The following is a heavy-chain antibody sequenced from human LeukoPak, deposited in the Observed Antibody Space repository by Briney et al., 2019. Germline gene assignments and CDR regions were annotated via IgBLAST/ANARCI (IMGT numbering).Heavy chain of an antibody. Sequence: ASVKVSCKASGGTFSSYAISWVRRAPGQGLEWMGGIIPIFGTANYAQKFQGRVTITADKSTSTAYMELSSLRSEDTAVYYCAGARYYYDSSGYYDYWGQGTLVTVSS. CDR3: AGARYYYDSSGYYDY. V-gene: IGHV1-69*06. CDR1: GGTFSSYA. CDR2: IIPIFGTA. J-gene: IGHJ4*02. D-gene: IGHD3-22*01.